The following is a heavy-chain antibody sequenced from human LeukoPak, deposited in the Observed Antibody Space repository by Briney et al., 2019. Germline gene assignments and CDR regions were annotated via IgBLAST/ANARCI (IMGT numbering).Heavy chain of an antibody. V-gene: IGHV4-34*01. CDR2: INHSGST. CDR3: AGTFMITFGGVIGSSWFDP. D-gene: IGHD3-16*02. Sequence: PSETLSLTCAVYGGSFSGYYWSWIRQPPGKGLEWIGEINHSGSTNYNPSLKSRVTISVDTSKNQFSLKLSSVTAADTAVYYCAGTFMITFGGVIGSSWFDPWGQGTLVTVSS. CDR1: GGSFSGYY. J-gene: IGHJ5*02.